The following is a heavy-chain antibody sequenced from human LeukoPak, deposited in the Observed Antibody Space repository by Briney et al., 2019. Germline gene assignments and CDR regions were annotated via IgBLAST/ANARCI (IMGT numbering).Heavy chain of an antibody. D-gene: IGHD6-19*01. J-gene: IGHJ4*02. V-gene: IGHV5-51*01. CDR2: IYPGDSDT. Sequence: GGSLRLSCRGSGYSFTSYWIGWVRQMPGKGLEWMGIIYPGDSDTRYSPSFQGQATTSADKSISTAYLQWSSLKASDTAMYYCARSTQWLVPYYFDYWGQGTLVTVSS. CDR1: GYSFTSYW. CDR3: ARSTQWLVPYYFDY.